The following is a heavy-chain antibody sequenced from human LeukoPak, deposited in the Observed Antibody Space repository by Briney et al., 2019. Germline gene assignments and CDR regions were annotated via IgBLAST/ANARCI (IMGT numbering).Heavy chain of an antibody. D-gene: IGHD3-16*02. J-gene: IGHJ4*02. Sequence: SVKVSCKASGGTFSSYAISWVRQAPGQGLEWMGGIIPIFGTANYAQKFQGRVTITTDEPTSTAYMELSSLRSEDTAVYYCARGDDYVWGSYRQYYFDYWGQGTLVTVSS. CDR2: IIPIFGTA. CDR3: ARGDDYVWGSYRQYYFDY. CDR1: GGTFSSYA. V-gene: IGHV1-69*05.